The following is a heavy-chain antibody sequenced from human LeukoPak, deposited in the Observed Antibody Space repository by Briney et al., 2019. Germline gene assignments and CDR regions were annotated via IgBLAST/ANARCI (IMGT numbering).Heavy chain of an antibody. CDR1: GFTFSSYA. V-gene: IGHV3-21*01. Sequence: PGGSLRLSCVVSGFTFSSYAMNWVRQAPGKGLEWVSSISMSSNYIYYADSVKGRFTISRDNAQNSLYLQMNSLRAEDTAVYYCARSTVVIPRLDYWGQGTLVTVSS. CDR2: ISMSSNYI. CDR3: ARSTVVIPRLDY. D-gene: IGHD4-23*01. J-gene: IGHJ4*02.